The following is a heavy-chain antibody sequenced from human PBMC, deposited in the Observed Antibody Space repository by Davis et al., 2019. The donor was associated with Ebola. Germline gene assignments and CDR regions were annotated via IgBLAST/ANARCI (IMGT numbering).Heavy chain of an antibody. CDR3: ARTYGYSSGWYGY. D-gene: IGHD6-19*01. J-gene: IGHJ4*02. CDR1: GFTFSSYW. V-gene: IGHV3-7*01. CDR2: IKQDGSEK. Sequence: GESLKISCAASGFTFSSYWMSWVRQAPGKGLEWVANIKQDGSEKYYVDSVKGRFTISRDNAKNSLYPQMNSLRAEDTAVYYCARTYGYSSGWYGYWGQGTLVTVSS.